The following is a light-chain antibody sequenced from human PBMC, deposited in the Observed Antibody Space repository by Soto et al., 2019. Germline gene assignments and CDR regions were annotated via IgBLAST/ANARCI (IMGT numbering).Light chain of an antibody. CDR2: LEGSGSS. CDR3: ETWDFNTRV. J-gene: IGLJ3*02. Sequence: QSLLTQSSSASASLGSSVKLTCTLSSGHSSYIIAWHQQQPGKAPRYLMKLEGSGSSNKGSGLPDRFSGSTSGADRYLTISNLQFEDEADYYCETWDFNTRVFGGGTKLTVL. CDR1: SGHSSYI. V-gene: IGLV4-60*02.